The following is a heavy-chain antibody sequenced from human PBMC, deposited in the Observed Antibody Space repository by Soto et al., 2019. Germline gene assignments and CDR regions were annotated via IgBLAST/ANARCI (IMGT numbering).Heavy chain of an antibody. CDR1: GFTFKDYY. CDR2: VSSRDRAM. V-gene: IGHV3-11*01. Sequence: PGGSLRLSFAASGFTFKDYYMSWIRQPPGRGLEWIAYVSSRDRAMYADSVQGRFTISRNNANSSLYLEVNSLRAEDTAVYYCTRDRKEYHAFLTGYLQSYYYVMDVWGQGTTVTVSS. J-gene: IGHJ6*02. D-gene: IGHD3-9*01. CDR3: TRDRKEYHAFLTGYLQSYYYVMDV.